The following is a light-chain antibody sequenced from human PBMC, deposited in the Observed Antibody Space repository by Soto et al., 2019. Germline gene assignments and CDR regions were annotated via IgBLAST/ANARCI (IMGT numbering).Light chain of an antibody. V-gene: IGLV2-14*03. J-gene: IGLJ2*01. Sequence: QSALTQVASVSASPGQSITISCTGTSSDVGAYEYVSWFRQHPGKAPKLMIYNVNYRPSGVSNRFSGSKSGNTASLTISWLQAEDEANYYCSSYTNNNTVVFGGGTKLTVL. CDR3: SSYTNNNTVV. CDR2: NVN. CDR1: SSDVGAYEY.